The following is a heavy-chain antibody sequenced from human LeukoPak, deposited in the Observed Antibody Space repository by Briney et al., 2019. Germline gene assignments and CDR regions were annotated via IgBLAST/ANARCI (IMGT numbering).Heavy chain of an antibody. V-gene: IGHV4-59*01. J-gene: IGHJ3*02. CDR2: IYYSGST. CDR3: ARVRGAFDI. CDR1: GVSISSYY. Sequence: SETLSLTCTVSGVSISSYYWSWIRQPPGKGLEWIGYIYYSGSTNYNPSLKSRVTISVDTSKNQFSLKLSSVTAADTAVYYCARVRGAFDIWGQGTMVTVSS. D-gene: IGHD3-10*01.